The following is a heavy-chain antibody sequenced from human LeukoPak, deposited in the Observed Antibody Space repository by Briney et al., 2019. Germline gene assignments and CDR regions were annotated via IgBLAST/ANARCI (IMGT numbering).Heavy chain of an antibody. J-gene: IGHJ4*02. V-gene: IGHV4-59*01. Sequence: SETLSLTCTVSGGSISSYYWSWIRQPPGKGLEWIGYIYYSRSTNYNPSLKSRVTISVDTSKNQFSLKLSSVTAADAAVYYCARHGYSSGWYGRRPIDYWGQGTLVTVSS. CDR3: ARHGYSSGWYGRRPIDY. D-gene: IGHD6-19*01. CDR2: IYYSRST. CDR1: GGSISSYY.